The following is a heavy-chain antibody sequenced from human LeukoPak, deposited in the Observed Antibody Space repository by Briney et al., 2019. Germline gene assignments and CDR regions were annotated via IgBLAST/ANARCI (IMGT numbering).Heavy chain of an antibody. CDR2: ISSSSYI. CDR1: GFTFSSCS. J-gene: IGHJ5*02. D-gene: IGHD6-19*01. CDR3: ARELYSSGWVDP. V-gene: IGHV3-21*01. Sequence: NPGGSLRLSCAASGFTFSSCSMNWVRQAPGKGLEWVSSISSSSYIYYADSVKGRFTISRDNAKNSLYLQMNSLRAEDTAVYYCARELYSSGWVDPWGQGTLVTVSS.